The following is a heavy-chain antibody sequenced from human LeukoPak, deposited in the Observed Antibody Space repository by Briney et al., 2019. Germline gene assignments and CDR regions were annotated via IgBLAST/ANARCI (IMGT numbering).Heavy chain of an antibody. J-gene: IGHJ3*02. CDR1: GFTFSGYG. D-gene: IGHD4-11*01. CDR2: IWYDGSNK. V-gene: IGHV3-33*08. Sequence: GGSLRLSCAASGFTFSGYGMHWVRQAPGKGLEWVAVIWYDGSNKYYADSVKGRFTISRDNSKNTLYLQMNSLRAEDTAVYYCASYLQYDAFDIWGQGTMVTVSS. CDR3: ASYLQYDAFDI.